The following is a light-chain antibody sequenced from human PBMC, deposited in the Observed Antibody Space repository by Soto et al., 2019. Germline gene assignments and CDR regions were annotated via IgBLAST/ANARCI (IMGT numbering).Light chain of an antibody. J-gene: IGKJ4*01. V-gene: IGKV3-15*01. Sequence: EIMITQSPATLSVSPGERATLSCRANQSVSSNLAWYQQKPGQAPRLLIYDASTRATSIPARFSGSGSGTEFTLTINSLQSEDFAIYYCQPYNNWPLTFGGGTKV. CDR1: QSVSSN. CDR2: DAS. CDR3: QPYNNWPLT.